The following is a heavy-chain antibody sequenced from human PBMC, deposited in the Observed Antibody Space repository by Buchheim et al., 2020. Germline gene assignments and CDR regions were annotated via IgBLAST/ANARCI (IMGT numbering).Heavy chain of an antibody. V-gene: IGHV3-74*03. J-gene: IGHJ5*02. CDR1: GFTFSPYY. D-gene: IGHD1-26*01. Sequence: EVQLVESGGGLVQPGGSLRLSCAASGFTFSPYYMHWVRQPPGKGLVWVSRINSDGSGTTYADSVKGRFTISRDNAKNTLYMQMNSLRVEDTAVYYCLCLGFESFPWGQGTL. CDR2: INSDGSGT. CDR3: LCLGFESFP.